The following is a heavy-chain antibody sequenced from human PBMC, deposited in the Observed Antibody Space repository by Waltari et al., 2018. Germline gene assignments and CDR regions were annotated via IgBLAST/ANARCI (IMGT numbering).Heavy chain of an antibody. CDR3: ARGALRWFDY. CDR2: INAGNGNT. D-gene: IGHD2-15*01. Sequence: QVQLVQSGAEVKKPGASVKVSCKASGYTFTGYYMHWVRQAPGQGLEWMGWINAGNGNTKYSQKFQGRVTITRDTSASTAYMELSSLRSEDTAVYYCARGALRWFDYWGQGTLVTVSS. CDR1: GYTFTGYY. J-gene: IGHJ4*02. V-gene: IGHV1-3*01.